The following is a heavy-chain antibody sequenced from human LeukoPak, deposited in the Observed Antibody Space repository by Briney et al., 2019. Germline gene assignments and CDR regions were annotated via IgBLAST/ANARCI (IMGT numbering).Heavy chain of an antibody. CDR3: ARDQSSSSAY. V-gene: IGHV3-48*03. Sequence: GGSLRLSCAASGFTFSSYEMNWVRQAPGKGLEWVSYISSSGSTINYADSVKGRFTISRDNAKNSLYLQMNSLRAEDTAVYYCARDQSSSSAYWGQGTLVTVSS. CDR1: GFTFSSYE. CDR2: ISSSGSTI. D-gene: IGHD6-6*01. J-gene: IGHJ4*02.